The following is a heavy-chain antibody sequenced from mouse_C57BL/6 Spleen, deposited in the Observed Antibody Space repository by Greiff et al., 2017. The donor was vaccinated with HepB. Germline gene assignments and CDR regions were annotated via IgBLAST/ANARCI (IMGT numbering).Heavy chain of an antibody. Sequence: VQLQQPGAELVKPGASVKMSCKASGYTFTSYWITWVKQRPGQGLEWIGDIYPGSGSTNYNEKFKSKATLPVDTSSSTAYMQLSSLTSEDSAVYYCARRGYDYDGAWFAYWGQGTLVTVSA. J-gene: IGHJ3*01. CDR1: GYTFTSYW. V-gene: IGHV1-55*01. CDR3: ARRGYDYDGAWFAY. D-gene: IGHD2-4*01. CDR2: IYPGSGST.